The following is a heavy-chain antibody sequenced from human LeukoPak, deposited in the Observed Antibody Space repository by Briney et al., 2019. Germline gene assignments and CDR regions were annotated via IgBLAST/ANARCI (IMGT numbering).Heavy chain of an antibody. J-gene: IGHJ3*02. CDR3: ARGRCSGGSCYWNDAFDI. D-gene: IGHD2-15*01. V-gene: IGHV1-69*13. CDR2: ITPIFGTA. CDR1: GGTFSSYA. Sequence: SVKVSCKASGGTFSSYAISWVRQAPGQGLEWMGGITPIFGTANYAQKFQGRVTITADESTSTAYMELSSLRSEDTAVYYCARGRCSGGSCYWNDAFDIWGQGTMVTVSS.